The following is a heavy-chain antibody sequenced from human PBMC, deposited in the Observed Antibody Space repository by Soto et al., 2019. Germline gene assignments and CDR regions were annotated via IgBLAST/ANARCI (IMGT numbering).Heavy chain of an antibody. D-gene: IGHD3-16*01. J-gene: IGHJ3*01. CDR3: ARDRVAGIWGDAFDG. CDR2: INPYNANT. Sequence: QVQLVQSGTEVKKPGASVKVSCKTSGYTFTNHGINWVRQAPGQGLEWMGWINPYNANTNYAQKLQGRVTMTTDTSTPTAYMDLRSLTSDHAAVYYCARDRVAGIWGDAFDGWGQGTVVTVSS. V-gene: IGHV1-18*04. CDR1: GYTFTNHG.